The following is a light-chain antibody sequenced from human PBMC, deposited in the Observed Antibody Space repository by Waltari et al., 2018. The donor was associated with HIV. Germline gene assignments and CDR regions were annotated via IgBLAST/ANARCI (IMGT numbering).Light chain of an antibody. Sequence: QSALTQPASVSGSPGQSITISCTGTSSNVGDYNYVPWYQQHPGKAPQLIIYEVSNRPSGVSNRLSGPKSGNTASLTISGLQAEDEAYYDCGSYITNTNVLFGGGTRLTVL. V-gene: IGLV2-14*01. CDR3: GSYITNTNVL. CDR2: EVS. CDR1: SSNVGDYNY. J-gene: IGLJ2*01.